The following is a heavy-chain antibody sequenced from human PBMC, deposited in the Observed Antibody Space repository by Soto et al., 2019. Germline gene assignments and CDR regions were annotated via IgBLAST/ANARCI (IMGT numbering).Heavy chain of an antibody. V-gene: IGHV4-34*01. D-gene: IGHD3-3*01. CDR1: GGSFSGYS. J-gene: IGHJ5*02. CDR3: ARGSMIFGVVALSNWLDP. Sequence: QVQLQQWGAGLLKPAETLSLTCGVNGGSFSGYSWTWIRQPPGKGLEWIGEINHSGGTKYNPSLKSRVSISVDSSKNQFSLKLTSVTSADTAVYYCARGSMIFGVVALSNWLDPWGQGSLVSVSS. CDR2: INHSGGT.